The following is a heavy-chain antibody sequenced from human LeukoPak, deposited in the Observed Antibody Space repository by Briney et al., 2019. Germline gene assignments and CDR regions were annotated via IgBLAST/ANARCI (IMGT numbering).Heavy chain of an antibody. CDR3: AREGRAYYGMDV. J-gene: IGHJ6*02. D-gene: IGHD1-26*01. CDR2: ISSSSSYI. Sequence: GGSLRLSCAASGFTFSDYYMNWVRQAPGKGLEWVSSISSSSSYIYYADSVKGRFTISRDNAKNSLYLQMNSLRAEDTAVYYCAREGRAYYGMDVWGQGTTVTVSS. CDR1: GFTFSDYY. V-gene: IGHV3-21*01.